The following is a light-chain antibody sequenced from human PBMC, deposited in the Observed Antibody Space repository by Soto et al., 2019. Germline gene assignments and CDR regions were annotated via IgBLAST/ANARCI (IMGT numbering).Light chain of an antibody. Sequence: QSVLTQPASVSGSPGQSITISCTGTSSDVGGYDSVSWYQQHPGKAPKLMIYDVTYRPSGISNRFSGSKSGNTASLTISGLQAEDEADYYCSSYSSSSTRLFGGGTKLTVL. J-gene: IGLJ2*01. CDR3: SSYSSSSTRL. CDR2: DVT. CDR1: SSDVGGYDS. V-gene: IGLV2-14*01.